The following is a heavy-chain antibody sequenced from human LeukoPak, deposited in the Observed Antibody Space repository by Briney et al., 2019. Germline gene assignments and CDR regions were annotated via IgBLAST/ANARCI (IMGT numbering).Heavy chain of an antibody. V-gene: IGHV1-69*05. CDR3: ARGESIPTMCEY. J-gene: IGHJ4*02. D-gene: IGHD2-2*02. CDR2: IIPIFGTA. Sequence: GASVKVSCKASGGTFSSYAISWVRQAPGQGLEWMGGIIPIFGTANYARKFQGRVTITTDESTSTAYMELSSLRSEDTAVYYCARGESIPTMCEYWGQGTLVTVSS. CDR1: GGTFSSYA.